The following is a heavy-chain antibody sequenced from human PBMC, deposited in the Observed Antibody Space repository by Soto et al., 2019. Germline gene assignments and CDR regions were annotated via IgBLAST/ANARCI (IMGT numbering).Heavy chain of an antibody. CDR2: INHSGST. Sequence: PSETLSLTCAVYGGSFSGYYWSWIRQPPGKGLEWIGEINHSGSTNYNPSLKSRVTISVDTSKNQFSLKLSSVTAADTAVYYCARSEWFGELLGPRNAFDIWGQGTMVTVSS. CDR3: ARSEWFGELLGPRNAFDI. V-gene: IGHV4-34*01. J-gene: IGHJ3*02. D-gene: IGHD3-10*01. CDR1: GGSFSGYY.